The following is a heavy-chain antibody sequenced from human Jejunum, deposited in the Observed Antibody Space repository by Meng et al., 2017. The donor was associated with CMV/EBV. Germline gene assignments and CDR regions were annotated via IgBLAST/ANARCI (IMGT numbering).Heavy chain of an antibody. Sequence: QVHLQESGPGPVKPSQTLSLTCTVPGGSVSSGGYYWTWIRQHPGKGLEWFGHIYYSGSTFYNPSLKRRVIISIGTSKNQFSLNLRSVTAADTAVYYCARVSSGWDYFDYWGQGTLVTVSS. CDR2: IYYSGST. CDR3: ARVSSGWDYFDY. D-gene: IGHD6-19*01. J-gene: IGHJ4*02. CDR1: GGSVSSGGYY. V-gene: IGHV4-31*03.